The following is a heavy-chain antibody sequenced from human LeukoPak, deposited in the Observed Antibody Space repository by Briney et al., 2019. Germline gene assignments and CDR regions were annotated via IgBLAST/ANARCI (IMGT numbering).Heavy chain of an antibody. CDR1: GFSFSTYE. Sequence: PGGSLRLSCAASGFSFSTYEMNWVRQAPGKGLGWVSYISSSGRTIYYADSVKGRFTISRDNAKNSLYLQMNSLRAEDTAVYYCARNTPEDAFDVWGQGTMVTVSS. CDR3: ARNTPEDAFDV. V-gene: IGHV3-48*03. J-gene: IGHJ3*01. CDR2: ISSSGRTI.